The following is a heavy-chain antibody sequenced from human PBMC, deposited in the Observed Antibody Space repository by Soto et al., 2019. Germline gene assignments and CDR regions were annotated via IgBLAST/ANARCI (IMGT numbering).Heavy chain of an antibody. CDR2: IYYSGST. Sequence: SETLSLTCTFSGGSISSGGYYWSWIRQHPGKGLEWIGYIYYSGSTYYNPSLKSRVTISVDTSKNQFSLKLSSVTAADTAVYYCARYVYSYGYGFDYWGQGTLVTVSS. CDR3: ARYVYSYGYGFDY. J-gene: IGHJ4*02. V-gene: IGHV4-31*03. CDR1: GGSISSGGYY. D-gene: IGHD5-18*01.